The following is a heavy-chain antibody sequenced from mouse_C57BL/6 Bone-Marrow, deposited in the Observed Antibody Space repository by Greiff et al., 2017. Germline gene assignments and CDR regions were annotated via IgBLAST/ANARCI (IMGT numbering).Heavy chain of an antibody. J-gene: IGHJ4*01. Sequence: EVQLQESGPELVKPGASVKISCKASGYSFTGYYMNWVKQSPEKSLEWIGEINPSTGGTTYNQKFKAKATLTVDKSSSTAYMQLKSLTSEDSAVYYCARDDAGDAMDYWGQGTSVTVSS. CDR1: GYSFTGYY. CDR3: ARDDAGDAMDY. CDR2: INPSTGGT. V-gene: IGHV1-42*01. D-gene: IGHD2-12*01.